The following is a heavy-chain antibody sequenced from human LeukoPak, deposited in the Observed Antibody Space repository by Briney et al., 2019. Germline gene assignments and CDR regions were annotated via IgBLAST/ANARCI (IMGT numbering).Heavy chain of an antibody. V-gene: IGHV3-53*01. Sequence: PGGSLRLPCAASGFTVSNNYMSWVRQAPGKGLEWVSAVYDGDTTYYADSVKGRFTISRDNSKNTLYLQINSLRVEDTAVYFCARDRLLYLDYWGQGTPVTVSS. CDR2: VYDGDTT. CDR1: GFTVSNNY. CDR3: ARDRLLYLDY. D-gene: IGHD2-21*02. J-gene: IGHJ4*02.